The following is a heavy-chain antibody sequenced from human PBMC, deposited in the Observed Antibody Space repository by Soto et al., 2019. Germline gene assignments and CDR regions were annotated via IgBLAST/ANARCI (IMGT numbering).Heavy chain of an antibody. Sequence: GGSLILSCAASGFTFSSYAMHWVRQAPGKGLEWVAVISYDGSNKYYADSVKGRFTISRDNSKNTLYLQMNSLRAEDTAVYCCASRYGDYFDWGQGTLVTVSS. D-gene: IGHD4-17*01. J-gene: IGHJ4*02. CDR1: GFTFSSYA. CDR2: ISYDGSNK. CDR3: ASRYGDYFD. V-gene: IGHV3-30-3*01.